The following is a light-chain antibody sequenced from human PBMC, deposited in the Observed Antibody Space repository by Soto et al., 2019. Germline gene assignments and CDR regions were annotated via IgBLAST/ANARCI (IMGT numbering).Light chain of an antibody. CDR2: LNIDGSH. CDR1: SGHSSYA. Sequence: QPVLTQSPSASASLGASVELTCTLSSGHSSYAIAWHQQQPEKGPRYLMNLNIDGSHSKGDGIPDRFSGSSSGAERYLTISSLQSEDEADYYCQTWVTGIVVFGGGTKVTVL. CDR3: QTWVTGIVV. V-gene: IGLV4-69*01. J-gene: IGLJ2*01.